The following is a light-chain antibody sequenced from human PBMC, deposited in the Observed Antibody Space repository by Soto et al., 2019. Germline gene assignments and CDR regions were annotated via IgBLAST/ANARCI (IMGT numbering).Light chain of an antibody. CDR1: QSIRSY. J-gene: IGKJ1*01. CDR2: AAS. V-gene: IGKV1-39*01. CDR3: QQSYSTPRT. Sequence: SHIAQVSSCLSAPLGHGGTHPCRARQSIRSYLNWYQQKTGKAPKLLIYAASSLQSGVPSRFSGSGSGTDFTLTISSLQPEDFAAYYCQQSYSTPRTFGQGTKVDIK.